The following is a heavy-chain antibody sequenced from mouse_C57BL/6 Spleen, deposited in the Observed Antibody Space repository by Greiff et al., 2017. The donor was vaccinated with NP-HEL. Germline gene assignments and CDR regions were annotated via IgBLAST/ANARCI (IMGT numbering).Heavy chain of an antibody. CDR1: GFTFSSYA. J-gene: IGHJ3*01. Sequence: EVQGVESGEGLVKPGGSLKLSCAASGFTFSSYAMSWVRQTPEKRLEWVAYISSGGDYIYYADTVKGRFTISRDNARNTLYLQMSSLKSEDTAMYYCTRDQEYYGSSPLAYWGQGTLVTVSA. CDR2: ISSGGDYI. V-gene: IGHV5-9-1*02. CDR3: TRDQEYYGSSPLAY. D-gene: IGHD1-1*01.